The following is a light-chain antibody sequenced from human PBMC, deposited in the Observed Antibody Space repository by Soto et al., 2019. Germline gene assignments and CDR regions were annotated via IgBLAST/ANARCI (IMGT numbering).Light chain of an antibody. Sequence: VLTQPPSVSGAPGQRVTISCTGSSSNIGAGYDVHWYQQLPGAAPKLLIYGNINRPSGVPDRFSGSKSGTSASLAITGLQPEDEADYYCQSYDSSLSGVVFGGGTKLTVL. CDR3: QSYDSSLSGVV. CDR2: GNI. CDR1: SSNIGAGYD. V-gene: IGLV1-40*01. J-gene: IGLJ2*01.